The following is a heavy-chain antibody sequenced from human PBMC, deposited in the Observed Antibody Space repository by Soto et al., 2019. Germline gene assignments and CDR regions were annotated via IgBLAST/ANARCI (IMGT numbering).Heavy chain of an antibody. CDR2: ISPDGNNA. V-gene: IGHV3-30-3*01. CDR3: VIGPSHGAFDS. Sequence: QVQLVESGGDLGQPGRSLRLSCAASGSTFSSYDIHWVRQVPGKGLEWVAHISPDGNNAYYADSVKGRFTISRDNARNTGYLQVNSLRPEDTAVYQCVIGPSHGAFDSCGQGTLVTVSS. CDR1: GSTFSSYD. J-gene: IGHJ3*02.